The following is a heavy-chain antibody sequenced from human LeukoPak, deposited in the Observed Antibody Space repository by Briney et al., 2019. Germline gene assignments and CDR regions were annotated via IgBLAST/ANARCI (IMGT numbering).Heavy chain of an antibody. D-gene: IGHD3-10*01. Sequence: SETLSLTCTVSGGSISSSSYYWGSIRQPPGKGLEWSGSIYYSGSSYYNPSLKSRVSISVDTYKNQFSLKLSSVTAADTAVYYCVSGSYFEFDHYWGQGTLVTVSS. CDR3: VSGSYFEFDHY. CDR1: GGSISSSSYY. V-gene: IGHV4-39*01. CDR2: IYYSGSS. J-gene: IGHJ4*02.